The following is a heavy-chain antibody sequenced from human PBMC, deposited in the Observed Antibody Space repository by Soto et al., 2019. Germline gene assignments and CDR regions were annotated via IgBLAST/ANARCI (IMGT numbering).Heavy chain of an antibody. CDR1: GFNFNYYW. V-gene: IGHV3-7*01. CDR2: IKGDGSQN. Sequence: EVQLVESGGGLVQPGGSLKLSCAASGFNFNYYWMSWVRQAPGKGLEWVADIKGDGSQNYSVDSVKGRFTISRDNAENALYLQMSGLRVGDTAVYYCARDSKDYGDYGWYFDLWGRGTLVTVSS. CDR3: ARDSKDYGDYGWYFDL. D-gene: IGHD4-17*01. J-gene: IGHJ2*01.